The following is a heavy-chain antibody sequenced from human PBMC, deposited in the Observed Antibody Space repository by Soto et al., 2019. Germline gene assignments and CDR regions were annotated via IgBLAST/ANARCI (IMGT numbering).Heavy chain of an antibody. J-gene: IGHJ5*02. Sequence: PSETLSLTCAVYGGSFSGYYWSWIRQPPGKGLEWIGEINHSGSTNYNPSLKSRVTISVDTSKNQFSLKLSSVTAADTAVYYCARGEEIVVVVAATSRPPFDPWGQGTLVTVSS. CDR3: ARGEEIVVVVAATSRPPFDP. D-gene: IGHD2-15*01. CDR2: INHSGST. CDR1: GGSFSGYY. V-gene: IGHV4-34*01.